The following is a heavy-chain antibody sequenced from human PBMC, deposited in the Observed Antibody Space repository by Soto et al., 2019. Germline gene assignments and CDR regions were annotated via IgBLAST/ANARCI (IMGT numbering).Heavy chain of an antibody. Sequence: EVQLVESGGALVKPGGSLRLSCEASGFTFSNAWMNWVRQTPGKGLEWVGLSKSKTAGGTTDYTAPVKGRFTISRDDSENTLYLQMNSLKVEDTALYYCVSEVSGAFHIWGQGTMVTVSS. CDR1: GFTFSNAW. D-gene: IGHD6-25*01. CDR3: VSEVSGAFHI. V-gene: IGHV3-15*02. J-gene: IGHJ3*02. CDR2: SKSKTAGGTT.